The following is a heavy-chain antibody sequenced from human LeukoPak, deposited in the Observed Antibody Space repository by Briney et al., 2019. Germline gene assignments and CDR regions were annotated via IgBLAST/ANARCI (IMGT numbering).Heavy chain of an antibody. D-gene: IGHD6-19*01. CDR1: GGSFSGYY. J-gene: IGHJ4*02. Sequence: PSETLSLTCAVYGGSFSGYYWSWIRQPPGKGLEWIGEINHSESTNYNPSLKSRGTISVDTSKNQFSLELSSVPAADTAVYYCARGSRFPLYSSGWYGGYYFDYWGQGTLVTVSS. CDR3: ARGSRFPLYSSGWYGGYYFDY. CDR2: INHSEST. V-gene: IGHV4-34*01.